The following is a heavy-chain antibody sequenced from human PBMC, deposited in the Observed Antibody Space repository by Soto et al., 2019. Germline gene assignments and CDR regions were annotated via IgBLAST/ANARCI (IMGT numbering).Heavy chain of an antibody. CDR1: GFTFSSYG. V-gene: IGHV3-30*18. CDR3: AKDHITLWYGGNSPLYYYYGMDV. J-gene: IGHJ6*02. CDR2: ISYDGSNK. D-gene: IGHD3-10*01. Sequence: GGSLRLSCAASGFTFSSYGMHWVRQAPGKGLEWVAVISYDGSNKYYADSVKGRFTISRGNSKNTLYLQMNSLRAEDTAVYYCAKDHITLWYGGNSPLYYYYGMDVWGQGTTVTVSS.